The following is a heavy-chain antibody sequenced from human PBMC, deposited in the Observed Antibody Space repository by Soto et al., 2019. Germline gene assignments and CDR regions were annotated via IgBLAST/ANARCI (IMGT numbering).Heavy chain of an antibody. Sequence: EVQLVESGGGLVQPGRSLRLSCAASGFTFDDYAMHWVRQAPGKGLEWVSGISWNSGSIGYADSVKGRFTISRDNAKNSLYLQMNSLRAEDTALYYCAKHYRVGPGNDGMDVWGQGTTVTVSS. J-gene: IGHJ6*02. D-gene: IGHD1-1*01. CDR1: GFTFDDYA. CDR3: AKHYRVGPGNDGMDV. V-gene: IGHV3-9*01. CDR2: ISWNSGSI.